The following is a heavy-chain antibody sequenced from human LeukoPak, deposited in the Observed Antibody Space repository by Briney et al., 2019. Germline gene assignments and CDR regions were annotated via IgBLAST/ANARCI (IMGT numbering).Heavy chain of an antibody. D-gene: IGHD1-26*01. V-gene: IGHV3-74*01. CDR1: GFTFSSYW. CDR2: INSDGSNT. J-gene: IGHJ3*02. Sequence: GGSLRLSCAASGFTFSSYWMHWVRQAPGKGLVWVSRINSDGSNTSYAASVKGRFTIYRDNAKNTLYLQMGSLKSEDMAVYYCARAIVGAFPRGAFDIWGQGTMVTVSS. CDR3: ARAIVGAFPRGAFDI.